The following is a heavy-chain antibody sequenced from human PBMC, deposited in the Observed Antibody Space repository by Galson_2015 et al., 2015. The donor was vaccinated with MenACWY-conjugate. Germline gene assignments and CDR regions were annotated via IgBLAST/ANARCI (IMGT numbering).Heavy chain of an antibody. CDR3: SRGGEAKLIIVGGISDI. V-gene: IGHV3-74*01. J-gene: IGHJ3*02. D-gene: IGHD1-26*01. CDR2: IDNDRNRI. Sequence: SLRLSCAASGFTFSNYWMHWVRQGPGKGLEWPSRIDNDRNRITYADSVKGRFTISRDNAKNTLYLQINSVRADDTAVYYCSRGGEAKLIIVGGISDIWGQGTTVTVSS. CDR1: GFTFSNYW.